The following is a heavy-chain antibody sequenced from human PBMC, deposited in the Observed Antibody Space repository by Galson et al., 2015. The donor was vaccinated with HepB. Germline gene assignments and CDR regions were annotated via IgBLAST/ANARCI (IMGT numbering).Heavy chain of an antibody. CDR3: AKDLSGNYYSYSDY. J-gene: IGHJ4*02. V-gene: IGHV3-23*01. CDR1: GFTFSSYA. Sequence: SLRLSCAASGFTFSSYAMSWVRQAPGMGLEWVSAISGSAGSTYYADSVKGRFTISRDNSENTLYLQMNSLRAEDTAIYYCAKDLSGNYYSYSDYWVQGTLVTVSS. D-gene: IGHD1-26*01. CDR2: ISGSAGST.